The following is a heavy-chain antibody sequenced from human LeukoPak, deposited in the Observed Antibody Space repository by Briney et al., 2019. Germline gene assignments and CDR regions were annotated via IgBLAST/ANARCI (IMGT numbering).Heavy chain of an antibody. CDR3: AKGYCSGGDCFYFDV. D-gene: IGHD2-15*01. V-gene: IGHV3-7*01. J-gene: IGHJ4*02. CDR1: GFTLSRNW. CDR2: INQDGSQK. Sequence: GGSLRLSCVASGFTLSRNWMSWVRQAPGKGLEWVANINQDGSQKYFVDSVKGRFTISRDNARHSLYLQMSSLRAEDTAVYYCAKGYCSGGDCFYFDVWGQGTVVTVSS.